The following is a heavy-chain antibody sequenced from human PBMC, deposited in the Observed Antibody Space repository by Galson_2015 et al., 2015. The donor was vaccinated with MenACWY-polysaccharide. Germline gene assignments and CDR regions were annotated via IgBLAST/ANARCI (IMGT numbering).Heavy chain of an antibody. Sequence: QSGAEVKKPGESLKISCKASGYLFTSFAIVWVRQMSGKGLGLLGIIYPSDSDCKYNPSFQGQVTFSADRSTNTAYLQWSSLKASDSAMYYCARKDHGTGSMDVWGQGTTVTVSS. CDR2: IYPSDSDC. V-gene: IGHV5-51*01. J-gene: IGHJ6*02. D-gene: IGHD3-10*01. CDR1: GYLFTSFA. CDR3: ARKDHGTGSMDV.